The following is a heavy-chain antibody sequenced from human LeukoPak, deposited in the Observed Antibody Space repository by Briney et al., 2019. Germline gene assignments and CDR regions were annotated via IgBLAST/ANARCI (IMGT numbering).Heavy chain of an antibody. D-gene: IGHD3-3*01. Sequence: GGSLRLSCAASGFTFNNYYMSWIRRAPGKGLEWISYISISGYSTYYADSVKGRFTISRDNAKNSLYLQMNNLRPEDTAFYYCARRYDFWTGYYGWFDPWGQGTLVTVSS. CDR3: ARRYDFWTGYYGWFDP. J-gene: IGHJ5*02. V-gene: IGHV3-11*04. CDR1: GFTFNNYY. CDR2: ISISGYST.